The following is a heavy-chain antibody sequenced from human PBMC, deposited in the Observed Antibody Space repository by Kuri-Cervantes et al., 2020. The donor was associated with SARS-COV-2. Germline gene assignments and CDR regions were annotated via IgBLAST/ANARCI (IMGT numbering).Heavy chain of an antibody. V-gene: IGHV3-30*18. Sequence: GGSLRLSCAASGFTFSSYGMHWVRQAPGKGLEWVAVISYDDTKTYYGDSVKGRFTISRDNSKNTLYLQMNSLRAEDTAVYYCAKDEYDVLTGYLFNYWGQGTLVTVSS. CDR1: GFTFSSYG. CDR3: AKDEYDVLTGYLFNY. J-gene: IGHJ4*02. D-gene: IGHD3-9*01. CDR2: ISYDDTKT.